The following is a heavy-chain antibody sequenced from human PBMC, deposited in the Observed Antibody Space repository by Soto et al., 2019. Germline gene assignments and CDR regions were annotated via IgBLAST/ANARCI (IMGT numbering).Heavy chain of an antibody. Sequence: SETLSLTCAVYGGSFSGYYWSWIRQPPGKGLEWIGEINHSGSTNYNPSLKSRVTISVDTSKNQFSLKLSSVTAADTAVYYCARGAIRDIVVVFPKDYFDYWGQGTLVTVSS. CDR3: ARGAIRDIVVVFPKDYFDY. CDR1: GGSFSGYY. V-gene: IGHV4-34*01. CDR2: INHSGST. D-gene: IGHD2-15*01. J-gene: IGHJ4*02.